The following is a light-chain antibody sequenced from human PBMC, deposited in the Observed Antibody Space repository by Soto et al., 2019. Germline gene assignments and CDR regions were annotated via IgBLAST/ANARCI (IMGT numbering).Light chain of an antibody. CDR2: EVS. Sequence: QSALTQPPSASGSPGQSVTISCTGTSSDVGGYNYVSWYQQHPGNAPKLMIYEVSKRPSGVRDRFSGSKSGNTASLSVSGLQAEDEADYYCSSFAGSNNFGVFGAGTKVTVL. CDR3: SSFAGSNNFGV. J-gene: IGLJ1*01. CDR1: SSDVGGYNY. V-gene: IGLV2-8*01.